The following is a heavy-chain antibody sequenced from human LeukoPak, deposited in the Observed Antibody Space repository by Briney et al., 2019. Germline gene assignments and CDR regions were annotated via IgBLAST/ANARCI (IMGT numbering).Heavy chain of an antibody. CDR1: GFTFSSYA. CDR2: ISYDGSNK. CDR3: ARSVLGYDFWSGYFFDS. J-gene: IGHJ4*02. V-gene: IGHV3-30-3*01. D-gene: IGHD3-3*01. Sequence: GGSLRLSCAASGFTFSSYAMHWVRQAPSKGLEWVAVISYDGSNKYYADSVKGRLTISRDSSKNTLFLQMNSLRAEDTAVYYCARSVLGYDFWSGYFFDSWGQGTLVTVSS.